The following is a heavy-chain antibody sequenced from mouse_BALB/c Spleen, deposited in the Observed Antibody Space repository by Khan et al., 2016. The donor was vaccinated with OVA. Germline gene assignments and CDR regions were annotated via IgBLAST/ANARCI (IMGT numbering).Heavy chain of an antibody. CDR2: IYPGDGRT. CDR3: IRHAYFGNYFDD. Sequence: QVQLQQPEAELVTPGASVKLSCKASGYTFTNYWVHWVKQRPGQGLEWIGEIYPGDGRTNNNEKFKNKATLTVDKASSTAYMQLTSLTSEDSAVYYCIRHAYFGNYFDDGGRGTTLTVAS. CDR1: GYTFTNYW. J-gene: IGHJ2*01. V-gene: IGHV1S81*02. D-gene: IGHD2-10*01.